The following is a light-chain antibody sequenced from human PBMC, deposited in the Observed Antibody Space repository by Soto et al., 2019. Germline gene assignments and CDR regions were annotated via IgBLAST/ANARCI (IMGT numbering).Light chain of an antibody. V-gene: IGKV3-20*01. CDR2: GAY. CDR1: QSVGGD. J-gene: IGKJ5*01. Sequence: EIVMTQSPATLSVSPGERATLSCRASQSVGGDLAWYQQTPGQAPRLLIYGAYSRATGIPDRFSGSGSGTDFTLTIRRLEPEDFAVYYCQQHGISHITFGQGTRLEIK. CDR3: QQHGISHIT.